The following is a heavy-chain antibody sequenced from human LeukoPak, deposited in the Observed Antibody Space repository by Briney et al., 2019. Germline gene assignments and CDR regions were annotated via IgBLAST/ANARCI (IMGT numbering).Heavy chain of an antibody. CDR3: ARSSIAARPGQD. V-gene: IGHV3-30*03. CDR1: GFTFSSYG. CDR2: ISYDGSNK. J-gene: IGHJ4*02. D-gene: IGHD6-6*01. Sequence: GGSLRLSCAASGFTFSSYGMHWVRQAPGKGLEWVAVISYDGSNKYYADSVKGRFTISRDNAKNTLYLQMNSLRAEDTAVYYCARSSIAARPGQDWGQGILVTVSS.